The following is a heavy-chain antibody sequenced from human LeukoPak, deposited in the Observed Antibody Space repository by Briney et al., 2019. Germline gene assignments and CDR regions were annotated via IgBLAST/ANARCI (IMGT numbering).Heavy chain of an antibody. CDR3: ARNGVVSDAFDV. J-gene: IGHJ3*01. CDR2: ISSSSGYI. Sequence: GGSLRLSCAASGFTFSSSSMNWVRQAPGKGLEWVSSISSSSGYIYCADSVKGRFTISRDNAKNSLYLQMNSLRAEDTAVYYCARNGVVSDAFDVWGQGTMVTVSS. CDR1: GFTFSSSS. D-gene: IGHD3-3*01. V-gene: IGHV3-21*01.